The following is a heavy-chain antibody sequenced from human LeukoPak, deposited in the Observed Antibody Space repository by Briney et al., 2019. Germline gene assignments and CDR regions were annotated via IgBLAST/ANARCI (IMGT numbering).Heavy chain of an antibody. CDR3: ARAFFNSGFDY. CDR2: INPNSGGT. J-gene: IGHJ4*02. V-gene: IGHV1-2*02. Sequence: ASVKVSSTASGYTFTGYYVHWLRQAPGQGLTWMGWINPNSGGTDYAQQYQGRVTLTRDTSISTAYMELSSPTSDDSAVYYCARAFFNSGFDYWGQGTLVTVSS. D-gene: IGHD3-3*02. CDR1: GYTFTGYY.